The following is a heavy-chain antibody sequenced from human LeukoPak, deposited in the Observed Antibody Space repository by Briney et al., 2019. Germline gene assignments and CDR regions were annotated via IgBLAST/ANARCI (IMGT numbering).Heavy chain of an antibody. CDR3: AKSRFVVVPAAHFDY. CDR1: GFTFSSYA. D-gene: IGHD2-2*01. J-gene: IGHJ4*02. CDR2: ISGSGGST. V-gene: IGHV3-23*01. Sequence: GGSLRLSCAASGFTFSSYAMSWVRQAPGKGLEWVSAISGSGGSTYYADSVKGRFTISRDNSKNTLYLQMKSLRAEDTAVYYCAKSRFVVVPAAHFDYWGQGTLVTVSS.